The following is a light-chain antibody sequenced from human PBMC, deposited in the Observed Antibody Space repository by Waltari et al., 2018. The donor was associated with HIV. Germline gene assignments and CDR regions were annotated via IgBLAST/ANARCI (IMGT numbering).Light chain of an antibody. J-gene: IGLJ2*01. CDR1: SSDVGGYNY. CDR2: VS. CDR3: SSYTSSSTVV. V-gene: IGLV2-14*01. Sequence: QSALTQPASVSGSPGQSITISCTGTSSDVGGYNYEVSNRPSGVSNRFSGSKSGNTASLTISGLQAEDEAAYYCSSYTSSSTVVFGGGTKLTVL.